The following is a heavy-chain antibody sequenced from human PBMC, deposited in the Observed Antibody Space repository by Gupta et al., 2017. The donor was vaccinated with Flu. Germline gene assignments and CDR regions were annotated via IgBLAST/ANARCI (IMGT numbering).Heavy chain of an antibody. J-gene: IGHJ4*02. CDR1: GFTFSDQY. D-gene: IGHD4-23*01. Sequence: EVQLVESGGTLVQPGGSLRLSCAASGFTFSDQYMDWVRQAPGKGLEWVGRIKSKANSYTIEYAPAVKGRFTISRDDSNNSLFLQMKSLSTEDTAVYFCARLSGRGNSADNWGQGILVTVSS. CDR2: IKSKANSYTI. V-gene: IGHV3-72*01. CDR3: ARLSGRGNSADN.